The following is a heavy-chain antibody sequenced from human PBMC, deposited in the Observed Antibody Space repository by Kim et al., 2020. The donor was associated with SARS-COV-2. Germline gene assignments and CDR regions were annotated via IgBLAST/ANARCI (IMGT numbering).Heavy chain of an antibody. J-gene: IGHJ4*02. V-gene: IGHV2-70*11. CDR2: IDWDDDK. CDR1: GFSLSTSGMC. Sequence: SGPTLVNPTQTLTLTCTFSGFSLSTSGMCVSWIRQPPGKALEWLARIDWDDDKYYSTSLKTRLTISKDTSKNQVVLTMTNMDPVDTATYYCARTTYYYDSSGSNFDYWGQGTLVTVSS. CDR3: ARTTYYYDSSGSNFDY. D-gene: IGHD3-22*01.